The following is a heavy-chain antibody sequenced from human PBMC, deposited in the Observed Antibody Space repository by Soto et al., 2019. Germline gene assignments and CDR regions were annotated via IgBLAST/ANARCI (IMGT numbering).Heavy chain of an antibody. V-gene: IGHV1-69*13. CDR1: GGTFSSYA. CDR3: ARSSAYYDFWSGYYPPRTDYYGMDV. D-gene: IGHD3-3*01. CDR2: IIPIFGTA. J-gene: IGHJ6*02. Sequence: SVKVSCKASGGTFSSYAISWVRQAPGQGLEWMGGIIPIFGTANYAQKFQGRVTITADESTSTAYMELSSLRSEDTAVYYCARSSAYYDFWSGYYPPRTDYYGMDVRGQGTSVTVSS.